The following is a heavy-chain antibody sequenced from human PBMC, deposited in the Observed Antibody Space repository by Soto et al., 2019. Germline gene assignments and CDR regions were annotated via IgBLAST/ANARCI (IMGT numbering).Heavy chain of an antibody. Sequence: PGGSLRLSCAASGFTFSSYGMHWVRQAPGKGLEWVAVISYDGSNKYYADSVKGRFTISRDNSKNTLYLQMNSLRAEDTAVYYCANTPGGWELLQDFDYWGQGTLVTVS. V-gene: IGHV3-30*18. CDR3: ANTPGGWELLQDFDY. D-gene: IGHD1-26*01. J-gene: IGHJ4*02. CDR1: GFTFSSYG. CDR2: ISYDGSNK.